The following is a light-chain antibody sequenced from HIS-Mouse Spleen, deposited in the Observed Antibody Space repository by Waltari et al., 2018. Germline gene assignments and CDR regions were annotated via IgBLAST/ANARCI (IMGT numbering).Light chain of an antibody. Sequence: SYELTQPPSVSVSPGQTARIPCSGDALPKKYAYWYQQKSGPAPVLVIYEDSKRTSGIPERVSGSSSGTMATLTISGAQVEDEADYYCYSTDSSGNHRVFGGGTKLTVL. CDR3: YSTDSSGNHRV. V-gene: IGLV3-10*01. J-gene: IGLJ2*01. CDR1: ALPKKY. CDR2: EDS.